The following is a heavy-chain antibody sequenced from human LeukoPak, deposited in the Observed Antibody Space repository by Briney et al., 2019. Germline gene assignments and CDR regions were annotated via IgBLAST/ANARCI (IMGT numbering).Heavy chain of an antibody. CDR1: GYTFTSYY. V-gene: IGHV1-2*02. Sequence: APVKVSCKASGYTFTSYYMHWVRQAPGQGLEWMGWINPNTGDTGYAQKFQGRVTMARDTSISTAYMELHRLRSDDTAVYYCAKERGVQDHFYYYYGMDLWGQGTTVTVSS. CDR3: AKERGVQDHFYYYYGMDL. J-gene: IGHJ6*02. CDR2: INPNTGDT. D-gene: IGHD3-10*01.